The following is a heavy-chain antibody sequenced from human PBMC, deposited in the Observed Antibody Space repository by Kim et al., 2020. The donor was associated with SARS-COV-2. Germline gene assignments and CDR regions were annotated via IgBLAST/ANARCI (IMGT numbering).Heavy chain of an antibody. Sequence: VKGRFTISRDNSKNSLYLQMNSLRTADTALYYCAKVQMAVISVVAYYFDYWGQGALVTVSS. J-gene: IGHJ4*02. D-gene: IGHD2-15*01. CDR3: AKVQMAVISVVAYYFDY. V-gene: IGHV3-43*01.